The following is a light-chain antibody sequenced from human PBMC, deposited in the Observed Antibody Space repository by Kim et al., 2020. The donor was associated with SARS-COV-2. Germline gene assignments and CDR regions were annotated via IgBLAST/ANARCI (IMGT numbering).Light chain of an antibody. Sequence: ENVLTQFPGTLSLSPGERATLSCRASQSVSSTYLAWYQQRPGQAPRLLIYGASSRATGIPGRFSGSGSGTDFTLTISRLEPEDFAVYYCQQYGTSPVTFGGGTQVEI. CDR1: QSVSSTY. J-gene: IGKJ4*01. CDR3: QQYGTSPVT. V-gene: IGKV3-20*01. CDR2: GAS.